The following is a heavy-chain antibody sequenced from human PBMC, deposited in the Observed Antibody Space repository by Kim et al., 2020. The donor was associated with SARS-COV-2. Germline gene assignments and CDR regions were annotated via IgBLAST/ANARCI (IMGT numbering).Heavy chain of an antibody. J-gene: IGHJ5*02. CDR1: GFTIGTDW. CDR3: EREPSAESP. CDR2: INRDGDEI. V-gene: IGHV3-7*03. Sequence: GGSLRLSCTGSGFTIGTDWMTWVSQAQGKGPEWVANINRDGDEINYVDSVKGRFTISRDNTKDSLYLQMNSLRAEDTAVYYCEREPSAESPWGQGILVTVSS.